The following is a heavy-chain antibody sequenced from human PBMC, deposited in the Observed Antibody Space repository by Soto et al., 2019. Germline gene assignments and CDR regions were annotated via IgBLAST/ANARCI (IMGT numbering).Heavy chain of an antibody. CDR3: AKLAGYWSGNSCHGDYAMDV. J-gene: IGHJ6*02. CDR1: GGSISSKSYS. V-gene: IGHV4-39*01. D-gene: IGHD3-3*01. Sequence: QLQLQESGPGLLKPSETLSLTCSVSGGSISSKSYSWGWIRQPPGKGLEWIGTFYYSENTYYNPSLTSRVNISVDTSKNQFSLKLSSVTAADTAVYYCAKLAGYWSGNSCHGDYAMDVWGQGTTVTVSS. CDR2: FYYSENT.